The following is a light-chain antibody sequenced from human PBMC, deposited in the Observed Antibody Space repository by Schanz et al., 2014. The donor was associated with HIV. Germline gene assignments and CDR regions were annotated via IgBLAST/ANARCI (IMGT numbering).Light chain of an antibody. J-gene: IGLJ2*01. Sequence: QSALTQPASVSGSPGQSITISCTGTSSDVGSYNLVSWYQQHPGKAPKLMIYEGSKRPSGVSNRFSGSKSGNTASLTISGLQAEDEADYYCCSYAGIITLVVFGGGTKLTVL. CDR2: EGS. CDR3: CSYAGIITLVV. V-gene: IGLV2-23*01. CDR1: SSDVGSYNL.